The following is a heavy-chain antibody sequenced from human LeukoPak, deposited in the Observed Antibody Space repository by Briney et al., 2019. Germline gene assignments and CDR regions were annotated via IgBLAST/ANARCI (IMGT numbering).Heavy chain of an antibody. Sequence: PSETLSLTCSVSGGSITSRDSYWGWIRQSPGKGLEWIGSIYYRGTTYYTPSLKSRVTMSVDTSKNQFSLSLTSVTAADTAVYYCARDRGVYMGGDNDFDVWGQGTMVSVSS. CDR2: IYYRGTT. J-gene: IGHJ3*01. CDR1: GGSITSRDSY. V-gene: IGHV4-39*07. D-gene: IGHD2-8*02. CDR3: ARDRGVYMGGDNDFDV.